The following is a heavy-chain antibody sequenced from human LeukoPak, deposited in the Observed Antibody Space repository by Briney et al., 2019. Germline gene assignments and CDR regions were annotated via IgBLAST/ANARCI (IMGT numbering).Heavy chain of an antibody. CDR2: IYTSGST. J-gene: IGHJ5*02. CDR1: GGSISSGSYY. V-gene: IGHV4-61*02. D-gene: IGHD2-2*01. CDR3: ARHALPVVTSRWFDP. Sequence: SETLSLTCTVSGGSISSGSYYWSWIRQPAGKGLEWIGRIYTSGSTNYNPSLKSRVTISVDTSKNQFSLKLSSVTAADTAVYYCARHALPVVTSRWFDPWGQGTLVTVSS.